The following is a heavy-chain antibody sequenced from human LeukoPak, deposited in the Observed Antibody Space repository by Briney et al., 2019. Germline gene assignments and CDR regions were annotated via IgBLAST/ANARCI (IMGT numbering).Heavy chain of an antibody. CDR2: IKQDGSEK. D-gene: IGHD6-13*01. Sequence: GGSLRLSCAASGFTFSSYWMSWVRQAPGKGLEWVANIKQDGSEKYYVGSVKGRFTISRDNAKNTLYLQMNSLRAEDTAVYYCAKDGVLSGYMPKNFDYWGQGTLVTVSS. J-gene: IGHJ4*02. CDR1: GFTFSSYW. CDR3: AKDGVLSGYMPKNFDY. V-gene: IGHV3-7*03.